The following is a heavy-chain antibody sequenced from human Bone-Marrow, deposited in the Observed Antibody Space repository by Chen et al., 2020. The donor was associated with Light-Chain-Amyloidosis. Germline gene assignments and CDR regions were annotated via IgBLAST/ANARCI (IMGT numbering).Heavy chain of an antibody. CDR3: ASRDSSSSSGYYYYGMDV. V-gene: IGHV3-30-3*01. D-gene: IGHD6-6*01. CDR1: GFTFSSYA. Sequence: QVQLVESGGGVVQPGRSLRLSCAASGFTFSSYAMHRVRQAPGKGLEWVAVISYDGSNKYYADSVKGRFTISRDNSKNTLYLQMNSLRAEDTAVYYCASRDSSSSSGYYYYGMDVWGQGTTVTVSS. J-gene: IGHJ6*02. CDR2: ISYDGSNK.